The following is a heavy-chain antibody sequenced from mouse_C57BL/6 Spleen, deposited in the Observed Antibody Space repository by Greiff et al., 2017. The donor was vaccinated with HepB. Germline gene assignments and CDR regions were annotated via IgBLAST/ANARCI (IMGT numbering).Heavy chain of an antibody. V-gene: IGHV6-6*01. CDR3: TRGYDYAWFAY. Sequence: EVQWVESGGGLVQPGGSMKLSCAASGFTFSDAWMDWVRQSPEKGLEWVAEIRNKANNHATYYAESVKGRFTVSRDDSKSSVYLQMNSLRAEDTGIYYCTRGYDYAWFAYWGQGTLVTVSA. J-gene: IGHJ3*01. D-gene: IGHD2-4*01. CDR1: GFTFSDAW. CDR2: IRNKANNHAT.